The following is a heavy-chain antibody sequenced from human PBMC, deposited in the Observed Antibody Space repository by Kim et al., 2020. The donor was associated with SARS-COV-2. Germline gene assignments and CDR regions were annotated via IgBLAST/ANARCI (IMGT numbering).Heavy chain of an antibody. V-gene: IGHV3-9*01. CDR3: AKVGDTAMAYYFDY. CDR2: ISWNSGSI. Sequence: GGSLRLSCAASGFTFDDYAMHWVRQAPGKGLEWVSGISWNSGSIGYADSVKGRFTISRDNAKNSLYLQMNSLRAEDTALYYCAKVGDTAMAYYFDYWCQG. CDR1: GFTFDDYA. J-gene: IGHJ4*02. D-gene: IGHD5-18*01.